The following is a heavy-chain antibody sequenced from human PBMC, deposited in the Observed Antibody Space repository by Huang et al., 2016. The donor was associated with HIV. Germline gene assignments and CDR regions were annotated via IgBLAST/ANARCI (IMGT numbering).Heavy chain of an antibody. CDR1: GFVFSDYS. CDR3: AKGIIKKGLTFVDGYAPHTLYLYSGMDV. D-gene: IGHD3-16*01. J-gene: IGHJ6*04. CDR2: ISCDRCHV. V-gene: IGHV3-9*01. Sequence: MESGGGVVQPGKSMRLSCKASGFVFSDYSMYLVRQAPGRGPGVVAVISCDRCHVIYKDSCRGRVTLRRDNNKKLVFLDLANVKVDDTAMYYCAKGIIKKGLTFVDGYAPHTLYLYSGMDVWGKGTPVIVSS.